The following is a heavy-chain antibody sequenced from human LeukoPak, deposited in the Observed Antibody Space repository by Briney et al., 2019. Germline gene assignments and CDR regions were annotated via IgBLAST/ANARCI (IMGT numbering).Heavy chain of an antibody. Sequence: GGSLRLSCAGSGFALKSYSLSWVRQAPGKGLEWVSSISSTSAYIYYADSVKGRFTIARDNVDNVVYLQMNSLGAKDTAVYSCARVAVSGPTGWFDSWGQGTLVIVSS. J-gene: IGHJ5*01. D-gene: IGHD2-8*02. CDR3: ARVAVSGPTGWFDS. CDR1: GFALKSYS. CDR2: ISSTSAYI. V-gene: IGHV3-21*01.